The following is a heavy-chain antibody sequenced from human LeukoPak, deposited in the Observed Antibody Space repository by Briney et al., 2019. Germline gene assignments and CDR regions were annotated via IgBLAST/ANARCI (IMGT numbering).Heavy chain of an antibody. CDR2: IKTKTDGETT. Sequence: GGSLRLSCTASGFTSSNARMTCVRQVPGKGLEWVGLIKTKTDGETTDYAAPVKGRFTISRDDSKNTVFLQMNMLKTDDTAVYYCSTDPAGTLVYWGQGTLVTVSS. V-gene: IGHV3-15*01. D-gene: IGHD6-19*01. CDR3: STDPAGTLVY. J-gene: IGHJ4*02. CDR1: GFTSSNAR.